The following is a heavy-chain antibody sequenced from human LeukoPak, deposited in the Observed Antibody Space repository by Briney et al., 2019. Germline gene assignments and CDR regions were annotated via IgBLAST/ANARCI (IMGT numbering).Heavy chain of an antibody. D-gene: IGHD2-2*01. CDR2: IKQDGSEK. Sequence: GGSLRLSCAASGFTFSSYWMSWVRQAPGKGLEWVANIKQDGSEKYYVDSVKGRFTISRDNAKNSLYLQMNSLRAEDTAVYYCARDQGYCSSTSCWGPSDYWGQEPWSPSPQ. V-gene: IGHV3-7*01. J-gene: IGHJ4*01. CDR1: GFTFSSYW. CDR3: ARDQGYCSSTSCWGPSDY.